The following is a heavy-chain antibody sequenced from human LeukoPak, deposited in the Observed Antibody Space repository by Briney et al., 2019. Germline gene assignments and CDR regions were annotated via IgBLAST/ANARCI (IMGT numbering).Heavy chain of an antibody. CDR1: GGSFSGYY. CDR3: ARGQPRSIAVAGTRWFDP. Sequence: SETLSLTCAVYGGSFSGYYWSWIRQPPGKGLEWIGEINHSGSTNYNPSLKSRVTISVDTSKNQFSLKLSSVTAADTAVYYCARGQPRSIAVAGTRWFDPWGQGTLVIVSS. D-gene: IGHD6-19*01. J-gene: IGHJ5*02. V-gene: IGHV4-34*01. CDR2: INHSGST.